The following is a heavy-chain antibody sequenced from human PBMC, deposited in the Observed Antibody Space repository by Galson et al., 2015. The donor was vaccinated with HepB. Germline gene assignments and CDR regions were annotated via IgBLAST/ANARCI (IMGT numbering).Heavy chain of an antibody. J-gene: IGHJ4*02. CDR3: AKALFSSGCHPY. CDR2: ISGSGGST. V-gene: IGHV3-23*01. CDR1: GFTFSSYA. D-gene: IGHD6-19*01. Sequence: SLRLSCAASGFTFSSYAMSWVRQAPGKGLEWVSAISGSGGSTYYADSVKGRFTISRDNSKNTLYLQMNSLRAEDTAVYYCAKALFSSGCHPYWGQGTLVTVSS.